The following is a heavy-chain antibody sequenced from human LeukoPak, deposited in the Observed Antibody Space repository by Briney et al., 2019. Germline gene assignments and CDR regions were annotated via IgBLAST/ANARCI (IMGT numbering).Heavy chain of an antibody. CDR2: IKWDGGRT. CDR3: ARDLGYDRDAFDI. J-gene: IGHJ3*02. D-gene: IGHD3-22*01. Sequence: GGSLRLSCAASGFTFDDHGMSWVRQAPGKGLEWVSGIKWDGGRTGYADSVKGRFTISRDNAKNSVCLQMNSLRAEDTALYYCARDLGYDRDAFDIWGQGTMVTVSS. V-gene: IGHV3-20*04. CDR1: GFTFDDHG.